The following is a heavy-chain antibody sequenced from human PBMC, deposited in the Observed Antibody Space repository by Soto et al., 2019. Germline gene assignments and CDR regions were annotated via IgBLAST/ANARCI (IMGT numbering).Heavy chain of an antibody. Sequence: QVQLVQSGAEVKKPGASVKVSCKASGYTFTSYDINWVRQATGQGLEWMGWMNPNSGNTGYAQKFQGRVTMTRTTSISTAYMELSSLRSDDTAVYYCARGGAAIFGVVLPLDYWGQGTLVTVSS. J-gene: IGHJ4*02. D-gene: IGHD3-3*01. CDR3: ARGGAAIFGVVLPLDY. CDR1: GYTFTSYD. CDR2: MNPNSGNT. V-gene: IGHV1-8*01.